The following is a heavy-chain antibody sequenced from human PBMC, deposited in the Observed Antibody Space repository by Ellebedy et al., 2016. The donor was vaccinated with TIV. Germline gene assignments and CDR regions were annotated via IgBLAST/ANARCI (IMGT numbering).Heavy chain of an antibody. CDR1: GDNSSSNRAA. D-gene: IGHD6-6*01. CDR2: TYYMSKWYN. V-gene: IGHV6-1*01. CDR3: ARSPIATRLIDF. Sequence: MPSETLSLTCAIPGDNSSSNRAAWNWIRQSPSRGLEWLGRTYYMSKWYNDYALSVTGRMTISPDTSKNQFSLQLSSVTPGDTAIYYCARSPIATRLIDFWGQGTLVSVSS. J-gene: IGHJ4*02.